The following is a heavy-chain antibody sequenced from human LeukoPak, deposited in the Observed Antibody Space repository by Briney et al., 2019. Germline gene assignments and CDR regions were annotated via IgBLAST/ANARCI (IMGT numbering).Heavy chain of an antibody. CDR2: IYPGDSDT. Sequence: GASLQISCKGSGSIFTSYWIGWVRQLPGKGLEWMGIIYPGDSDTRYSPSFQGQVTISADKSISTSYLHWTSLKASDTAMYYCARLAERYSYGYFDYWGQGTLVTVSS. CDR1: GSIFTSYW. D-gene: IGHD5-18*01. J-gene: IGHJ4*02. CDR3: ARLAERYSYGYFDY. V-gene: IGHV5-51*01.